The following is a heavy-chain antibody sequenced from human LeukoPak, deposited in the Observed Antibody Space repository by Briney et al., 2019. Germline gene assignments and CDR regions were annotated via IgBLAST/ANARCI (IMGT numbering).Heavy chain of an antibody. V-gene: IGHV1-3*01. CDR1: GYTFTSYA. Sequence: EASVKVSCKASGYTFTSYAMHWVRQAPGQRLEWMGWINAGNGNTKYSQKFQGRVTITRDTSASTAYMELSSLRSEDTAVYYCAREGYDSSGYHLIFDYWGQGTLVTVSS. J-gene: IGHJ4*02. CDR3: AREGYDSSGYHLIFDY. D-gene: IGHD3-22*01. CDR2: INAGNGNT.